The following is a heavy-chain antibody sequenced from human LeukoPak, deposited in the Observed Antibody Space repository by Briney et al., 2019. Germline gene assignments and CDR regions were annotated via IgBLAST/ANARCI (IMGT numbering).Heavy chain of an antibody. Sequence: ASVKVSCKASGYTFTSYAMHWVRQAPGQRLEWMGWINAGNGNTKYSQKFQGRVTITRDTSASTAYMELRSLRSDDTAVYHCAREVNENLGPSDYGARGPRVTVP. D-gene: IGHD3-16*01. V-gene: IGHV1-3*01. J-gene: IGHJ4*02. CDR2: INAGNGNT. CDR3: AREVNENLGPSDY. CDR1: GYTFTSYA.